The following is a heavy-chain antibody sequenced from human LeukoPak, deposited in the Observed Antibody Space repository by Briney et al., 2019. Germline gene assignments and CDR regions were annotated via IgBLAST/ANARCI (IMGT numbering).Heavy chain of an antibody. CDR3: ARGGDVYRARALDY. J-gene: IGHJ4*02. D-gene: IGHD5-18*01. Sequence: GGSLRLSCAASGFTFNNYWMHWVRQGPGKGLVWVSVINPDGSSTRYPDSMKGRFTISRDNAKNTLYLQMNSLRAEDTAVYYCARGGDVYRARALDYWGQGTLVTVSS. CDR2: INPDGSST. V-gene: IGHV3-74*01. CDR1: GFTFNNYW.